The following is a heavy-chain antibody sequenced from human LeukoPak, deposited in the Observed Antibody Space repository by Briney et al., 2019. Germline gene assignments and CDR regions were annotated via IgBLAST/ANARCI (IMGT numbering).Heavy chain of an antibody. CDR3: ARGDYGSGSYYQVVDY. Sequence: QTLSLTCAISGDSVSSNIAAWNWIRQSPARGLEWLGRTYYRSRWYNDYEASVKSRLTITADTSKNQFSLQLSSVTPEDTAVYYCARGDYGSGSYYQVVDYWGQGTLVTVSS. CDR1: GDSVSSNIAA. D-gene: IGHD3-10*01. V-gene: IGHV6-1*01. J-gene: IGHJ4*02. CDR2: TYYRSRWYN.